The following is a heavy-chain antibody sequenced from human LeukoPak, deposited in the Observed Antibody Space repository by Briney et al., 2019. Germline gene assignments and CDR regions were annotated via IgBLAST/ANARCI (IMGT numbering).Heavy chain of an antibody. J-gene: IGHJ3*02. CDR3: ARPGQWLGSFDI. CDR2: IYYSGTT. V-gene: IGHV4-30-4*08. CDR1: GGSISSGDYY. D-gene: IGHD6-19*01. Sequence: SQTLSLTGTVSGGSISSGDYYWSWIRHPPGKGLERIGCIYYSGTTYYNPSLKSRVTISVDTSKNNFSLKLSSVTAADTAVYYCARPGQWLGSFDIWGQGTMVTVSS.